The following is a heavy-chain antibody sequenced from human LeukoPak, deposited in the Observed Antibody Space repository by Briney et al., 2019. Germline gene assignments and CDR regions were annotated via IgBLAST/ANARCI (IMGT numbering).Heavy chain of an antibody. Sequence: AGGSLRLSCAVSGLTFSEYWMHWVRQDAGKGLVWVAGISKDGGSTEYADFVKGRCTISRDNAKNTLYLRMNSLTVDDTAVYYCTSGIGTYDYWGLGAQVTVSS. J-gene: IGHJ4*02. CDR1: GLTFSEYW. V-gene: IGHV3-74*03. CDR2: ISKDGGST. D-gene: IGHD1-14*01. CDR3: TSGIGTYDY.